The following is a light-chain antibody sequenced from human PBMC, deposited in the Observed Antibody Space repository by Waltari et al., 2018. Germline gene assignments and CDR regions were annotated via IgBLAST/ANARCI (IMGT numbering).Light chain of an antibody. Sequence: EIVLTQSPASLSLSPGDRATLSCRASQSVGRTVAWYQQRPGQAPRLLIYDASSRGTGIPDRFSGSGSGTDFSLTISRLEPEDFAVYYCQKYGTRPATFGQGTKVEVK. J-gene: IGKJ1*01. CDR2: DAS. V-gene: IGKV3-20*01. CDR1: QSVGRTV. CDR3: QKYGTRPAT.